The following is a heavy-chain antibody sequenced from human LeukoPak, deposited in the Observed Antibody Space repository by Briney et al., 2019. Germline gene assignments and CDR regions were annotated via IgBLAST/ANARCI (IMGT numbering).Heavy chain of an antibody. Sequence: GGPLRLSCTASGFTFGDYAMSWVRQAPGKGLEWVGFIRSKAYGGTTEYAASVKGRFTISRDDSKSIAYLQLNSLKTEDTAVYYCTREPWRQDYWGQGTLVTVSS. D-gene: IGHD5-12*01. CDR1: GFTFGDYA. J-gene: IGHJ4*02. CDR3: TREPWRQDY. V-gene: IGHV3-49*04. CDR2: IRSKAYGGTT.